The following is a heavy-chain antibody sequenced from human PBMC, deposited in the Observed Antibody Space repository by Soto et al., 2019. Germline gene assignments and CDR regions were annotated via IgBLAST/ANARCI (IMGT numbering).Heavy chain of an antibody. CDR1: GFTFNNAW. CDR2: IKSKGDGGTT. V-gene: IGHV3-15*01. Sequence: EVQLVESGGGLVKPGGSLRLSCAASGFTFNNAWMSWVRQAPGKGLEWVGRIKSKGDGGTTHYAAPVKGRFTISRDASKNMLYLQMNSLKTEDTAVYYWTTEGITMALYFDYWGQGTLVTVSS. J-gene: IGHJ4*02. CDR3: TTEGITMALYFDY. D-gene: IGHD3-10*01.